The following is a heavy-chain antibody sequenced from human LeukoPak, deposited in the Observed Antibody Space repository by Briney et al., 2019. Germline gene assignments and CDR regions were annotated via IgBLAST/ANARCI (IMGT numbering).Heavy chain of an antibody. J-gene: IGHJ4*02. CDR2: ISGSGTST. D-gene: IGHD6-19*01. Sequence: PGGSLRLSCAASGFTFTNYAMSWVRQAPGKGLEWVSAISGSGTSTYYADSVKGRFTISRGNSENTLYLQMSSLTDEDTAVYFCAKRGDRSGWSYYFDYWGQGTLVTVSS. V-gene: IGHV3-23*01. CDR3: AKRGDRSGWSYYFDY. CDR1: GFTFTNYA.